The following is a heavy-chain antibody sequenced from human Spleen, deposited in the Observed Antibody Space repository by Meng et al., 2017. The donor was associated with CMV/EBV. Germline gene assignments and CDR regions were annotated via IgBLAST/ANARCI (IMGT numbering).Heavy chain of an antibody. Sequence: FSSYAMSWVRQAPGKGLEWVSVIYSGGSSTYYADSVKGRFTISRDNSKNTLYLQMNSLRAEDTAVYFCAVTVGHTSQLVSPRGAYFDYWGQGTLVTVSS. D-gene: IGHD4-23*01. J-gene: IGHJ4*02. CDR2: IYSGGSST. CDR3: AVTVGHTSQLVSPRGAYFDY. V-gene: IGHV3-23*03. CDR1: FSSYA.